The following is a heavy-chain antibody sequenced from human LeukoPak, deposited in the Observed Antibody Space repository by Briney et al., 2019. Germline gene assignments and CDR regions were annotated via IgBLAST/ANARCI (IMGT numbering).Heavy chain of an antibody. CDR3: ARGPNYGGNSKDFDY. D-gene: IGHD4-23*01. V-gene: IGHV4-34*01. Sequence: SETLSLTCAVYGGSFSGYYWSWIRQPPGKGLEWIGEINHSGSTNYNPSLKSRVTISVDASKNQFSLKLSSVTAADTAVYYCARGPNYGGNSKDFDYWGQGTLVTVSS. CDR1: GGSFSGYY. CDR2: INHSGST. J-gene: IGHJ4*02.